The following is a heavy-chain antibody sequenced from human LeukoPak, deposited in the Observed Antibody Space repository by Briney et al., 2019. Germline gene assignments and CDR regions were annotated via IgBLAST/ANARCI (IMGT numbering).Heavy chain of an antibody. D-gene: IGHD5-18*01. CDR1: NYSISTDYY. V-gene: IGHV4-38-2*02. CDR3: ARGEWTWTAMVGPYNWFDP. CDR2: MYHSGST. Sequence: SETLSLTCTVSNYSISTDYYWGWIRQPPGKGLEWIGTMYHSGSTYYNPSLKSRVTISVDTSKNQFSLKLSSVTAADTAVYYCARGEWTWTAMVGPYNWFDPWGQGTLVTVSS. J-gene: IGHJ5*02.